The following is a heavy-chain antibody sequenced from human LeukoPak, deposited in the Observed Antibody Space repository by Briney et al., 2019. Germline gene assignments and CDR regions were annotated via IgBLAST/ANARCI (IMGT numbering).Heavy chain of an antibody. CDR3: ARHCPSENYPRYHDY. J-gene: IGHJ4*02. CDR1: GGSISISNYY. V-gene: IGHV4-39*01. D-gene: IGHD1-7*01. Sequence: SETLSLTCTVSGGSISISNYYWGWIRQPPGKGLEWIGTIYYSGSTYYTPSLKSRVTISVDTSKNQFSLKLSSVTAADTAVYYCARHCPSENYPRYHDYWGQGTLVTVSS. CDR2: IYYSGST.